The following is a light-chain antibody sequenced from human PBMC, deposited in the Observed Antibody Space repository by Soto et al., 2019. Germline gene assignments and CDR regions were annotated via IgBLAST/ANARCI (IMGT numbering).Light chain of an antibody. CDR1: QSVSSS. Sequence: EIVMTQSPATLSVSPGERATLSCWASQSVSSSLAWYQQKPGQAPRLLIYGASTRATGIPARFSGSGSGTVFTFNISSLQSEDLAVYFCQQYNKLPLSFGGGTKVEI. CDR3: QQYNKLPLS. V-gene: IGKV3-15*01. J-gene: IGKJ4*01. CDR2: GAS.